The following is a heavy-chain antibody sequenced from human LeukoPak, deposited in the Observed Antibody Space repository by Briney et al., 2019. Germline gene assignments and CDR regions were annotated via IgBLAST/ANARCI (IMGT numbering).Heavy chain of an antibody. CDR2: IIPIFGTA. V-gene: IGHV1-69*05. CDR1: GGTLSSYA. CDR3: ARSIVVVVAATSWFDP. D-gene: IGHD2-15*01. J-gene: IGHJ5*02. Sequence: ASVKVSCKASGGTLSSYAISWVRQAPGQGLEWMGRIIPIFGTANYAQEFQGRVTITTDESTSTAYMELSSLRSEDTAVYYCARSIVVVVAATSWFDPWGQGTLVTVSS.